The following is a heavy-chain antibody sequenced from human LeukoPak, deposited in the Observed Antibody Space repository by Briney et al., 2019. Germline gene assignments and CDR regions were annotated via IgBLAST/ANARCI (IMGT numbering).Heavy chain of an antibody. CDR3: ARDVGDFDY. Sequence: GGSLRPSCPASGFTFSSYWMSWVRQAPGKGLEWVANIKQDGSEKYYVDSVKGRFTISRDNAKNSLYLQMNSLRAEDTAVYYCARDVGDFDYWGQGTLVTVSS. J-gene: IGHJ4*02. CDR1: GFTFSSYW. CDR2: IKQDGSEK. V-gene: IGHV3-7*01.